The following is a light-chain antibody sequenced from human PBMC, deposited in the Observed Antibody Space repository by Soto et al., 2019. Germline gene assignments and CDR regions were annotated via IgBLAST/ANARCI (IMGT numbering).Light chain of an antibody. J-gene: IGLJ1*01. Sequence: QSVLTQPPSASGTPGQRVTISCSGSSSNIGSRPVNWYQQLPGTSPNLLIYTNNQRPSGVPDRFSGSKSGTSASQVIGGLQSEDEADYYCAAWDDSLSGRFVFGTGTKVTVL. V-gene: IGLV1-44*01. CDR2: TNN. CDR1: SSNIGSRP. CDR3: AAWDDSLSGRFV.